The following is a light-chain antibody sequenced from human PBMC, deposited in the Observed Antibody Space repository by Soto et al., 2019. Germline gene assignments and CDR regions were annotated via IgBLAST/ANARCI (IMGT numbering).Light chain of an antibody. V-gene: IGKV3-15*01. Sequence: EIFLTQSPDTLSLSPGERATLTCRSSQSVTNYIAWYQQKPGQAPRLLIYGASIRATGIPARFSGSGSWTEFTLTISSLQSEDFAVYYCQQYNTWPPITFGQGTRLEIK. CDR2: GAS. CDR3: QQYNTWPPIT. CDR1: QSVTNY. J-gene: IGKJ5*01.